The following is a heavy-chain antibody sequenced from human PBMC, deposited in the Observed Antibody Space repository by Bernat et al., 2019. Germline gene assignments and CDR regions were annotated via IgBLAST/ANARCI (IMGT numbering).Heavy chain of an antibody. Sequence: EVQLVESGGGLVKPGGSLRLSCAASGFTFSNAWMSWVRQAPGKGLEWVGRIKSKTEGGTTDYAAPVKGRFTISRDDSKNTLYLQMNSLKTEDSAVYYCTTGGLRWGTGWGQGTLVTVSS. J-gene: IGHJ4*02. CDR2: IKSKTEGGTT. CDR1: GFTFSNAW. D-gene: IGHD4-23*01. V-gene: IGHV3-15*01. CDR3: TTGGLRWGTG.